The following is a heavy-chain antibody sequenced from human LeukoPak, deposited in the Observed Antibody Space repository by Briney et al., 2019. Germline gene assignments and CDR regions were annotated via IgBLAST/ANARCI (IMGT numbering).Heavy chain of an antibody. V-gene: IGHV3-9*01. J-gene: IGHJ6*02. D-gene: IGHD2-2*01. CDR2: ISWNSGSI. Sequence: GRSLRLSCAASGFTFDDYAMHWVRQAPGKGLEWVSGISWNSGSIGYADSVKGRFTISRDNAKNSLYLQMNSLRAEDAALYYCAKDVSAASYDYYYGMDVWGQGTTVTVSS. CDR3: AKDVSAASYDYYYGMDV. CDR1: GFTFDDYA.